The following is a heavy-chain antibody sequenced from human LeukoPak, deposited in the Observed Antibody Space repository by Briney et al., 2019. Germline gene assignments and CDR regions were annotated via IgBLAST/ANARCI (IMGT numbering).Heavy chain of an antibody. CDR2: IYSGGET. Sequence: PGGSLRLSCAASGFTVSSNYMSWVRQAPGQGLEWASIIYSGGETYYADSVKGRFTISRDNSKNTLHLQVNSLRADDTAVYYCARDECSLTGFYKSSCSDSWGQGTLVTVSS. J-gene: IGHJ4*02. D-gene: IGHD3-9*01. CDR1: GFTVSSNY. V-gene: IGHV3-53*01. CDR3: ARDECSLTGFYKSSCSDS.